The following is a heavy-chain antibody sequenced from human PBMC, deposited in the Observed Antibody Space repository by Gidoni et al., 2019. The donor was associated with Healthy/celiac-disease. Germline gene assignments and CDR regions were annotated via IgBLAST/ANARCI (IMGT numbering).Heavy chain of an antibody. J-gene: IGHJ4*02. CDR2: IIPILGTA. CDR1: GGTFSSYA. Sequence: QVQLVQSGDEVTKPGSSVKVSYKDSGGTFSSYAISWVRQAPGQGLEWMGGIIPILGTAKYAQKFQGRVTITADKSTSTAYMELSSLRSGDTAVYYCASPGGGDDGDKRDPYYFDYWGQGTLVTVSS. V-gene: IGHV1-69*06. CDR3: ASPGGGDDGDKRDPYYFDY. D-gene: IGHD4-17*01.